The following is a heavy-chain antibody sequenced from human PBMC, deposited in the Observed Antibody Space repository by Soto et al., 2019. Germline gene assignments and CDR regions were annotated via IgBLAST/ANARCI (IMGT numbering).Heavy chain of an antibody. CDR2: VSFDGRNK. J-gene: IGHJ4*02. Sequence: QVQLVESGGGVVQPGRSLRLSCTASGFTFRSFAMHWVRQSPGKGLEWLALVSFDGRNKYYADSVKCRFTISRDNSNSTVFLQMTGLRSEDTGVYYCARPAGPFDYWGQGTLGTVSS. CDR1: GFTFRSFA. V-gene: IGHV3-30*04. CDR3: ARPAGPFDY.